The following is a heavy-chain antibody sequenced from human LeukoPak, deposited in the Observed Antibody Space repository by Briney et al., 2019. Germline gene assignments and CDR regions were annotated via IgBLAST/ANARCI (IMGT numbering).Heavy chain of an antibody. CDR3: ARADYDYVWGSYRPFDY. Sequence: ASVKVSCKVSGYTLPELSMHWVRQAPGKGLEWMGGFDPEEGETIYAQKFQGRVTMTTDTSTSTAYMELRSLRSDDTAVYYCARADYDYVWGSYRPFDYWGQGTLVTVSS. J-gene: IGHJ4*02. CDR2: FDPEEGET. D-gene: IGHD3-16*02. V-gene: IGHV1-24*01. CDR1: GYTLPELS.